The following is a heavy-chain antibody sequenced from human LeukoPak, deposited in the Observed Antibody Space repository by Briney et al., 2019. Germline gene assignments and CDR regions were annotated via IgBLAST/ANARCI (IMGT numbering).Heavy chain of an antibody. V-gene: IGHV3-49*03. CDR2: IRSKAYGGTT. Sequence: GGCLRLSCTASGFTFGDYAMGWFCQAPGKGLEWVGFIRSKAYGGTTEYAASVKGRFTISRDDSKSIAYLQMNSLKTEDTAVYYCTRAFTMVYYFDYWGQGTLVTVSS. CDR1: GFTFGDYA. D-gene: IGHD3-10*01. J-gene: IGHJ4*02. CDR3: TRAFTMVYYFDY.